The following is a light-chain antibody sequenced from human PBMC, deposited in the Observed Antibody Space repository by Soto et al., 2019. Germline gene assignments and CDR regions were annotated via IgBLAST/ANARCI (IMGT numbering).Light chain of an antibody. J-gene: IGLJ1*01. CDR3: QSYDSSRSYV. CDR2: GNS. Sequence: QSVLTQPPSVSGAPGQRVTISCTGSSSNIGAGYDVHWYQQLPGTAPKLLIYGNSNRHSGVPDRFSGSKSGTSASLAITGLQAEDEADYYCQSYDSSRSYVFGTGTKRTVL. V-gene: IGLV1-40*01. CDR1: SSNIGAGYD.